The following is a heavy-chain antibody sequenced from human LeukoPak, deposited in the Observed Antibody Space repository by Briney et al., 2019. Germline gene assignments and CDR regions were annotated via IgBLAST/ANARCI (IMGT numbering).Heavy chain of an antibody. CDR3: ARVFRPTSYASSGIGVRHFDY. D-gene: IGHD3-22*01. CDR1: GFTLSSYE. J-gene: IGHJ4*02. Sequence: GGSLRLSCAASGFTLSSYEMNWVRQAPGKGLEWVSYISSSGSTIYYADSVKGRFTISRDNAKNSLYLQMNSLRAEDTAVYYCARVFRPTSYASSGIGVRHFDYWGQGTLVTVSS. CDR2: ISSSGSTI. V-gene: IGHV3-48*03.